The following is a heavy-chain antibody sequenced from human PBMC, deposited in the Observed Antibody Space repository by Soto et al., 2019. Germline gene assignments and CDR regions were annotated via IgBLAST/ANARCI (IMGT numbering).Heavy chain of an antibody. CDR3: ARAPRGSYYYDSSGYYPGTDY. V-gene: IGHV3-48*02. J-gene: IGHJ4*02. CDR1: GLTFSSYS. CDR2: ISSSSSTI. Sequence: GGSLRLSCAASGLTFSSYSMNWVRQATGKGLEWVSYISSSSSTIYYADSVKGRFTISRDNAKNSLYLQMNSLRDEDTAVYYCARAPRGSYYYDSSGYYPGTDYWGQGTLVTVSS. D-gene: IGHD3-22*01.